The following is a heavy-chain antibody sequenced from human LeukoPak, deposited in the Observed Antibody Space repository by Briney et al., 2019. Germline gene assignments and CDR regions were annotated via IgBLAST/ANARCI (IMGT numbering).Heavy chain of an antibody. V-gene: IGHV4-39*01. CDR2: IYFSGST. D-gene: IGHD3-16*01. J-gene: IGHJ2*01. CDR1: EGPLGGNSCR. Sequence: SETFSLKRTVTEGPLGGNSCRSGWSPYPQEKELEWIGSIYFSGSTYYNPSLKSRVTISVDTSKNQFSLKLSSVTAADTAVYYCARPGGGVWYFDLWGRGTLVTVSS. CDR3: ARPGGGVWYFDL.